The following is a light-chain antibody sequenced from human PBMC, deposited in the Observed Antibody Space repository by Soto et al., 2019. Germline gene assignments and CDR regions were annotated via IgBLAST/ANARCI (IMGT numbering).Light chain of an antibody. CDR2: EVN. CDR3: SAYTSSDTAV. CDR1: SSDVGGYNY. Sequence: QSVLPQPASVSGSPGQSITISCTGSSSDVGGYNYVSWYQQHPGKAPKLMIYEVNYRPSGVSNRFSGSKSGNTASLTISGLQAEDEADYYCSAYTSSDTAVFGTGTKVTVL. V-gene: IGLV2-14*01. J-gene: IGLJ1*01.